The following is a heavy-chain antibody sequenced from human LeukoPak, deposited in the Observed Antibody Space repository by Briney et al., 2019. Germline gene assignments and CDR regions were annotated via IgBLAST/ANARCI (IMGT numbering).Heavy chain of an antibody. D-gene: IGHD3-16*01. CDR1: GGSISSSSYY. J-gene: IGHJ5*02. CDR3: ASHGNYVIPQPDL. V-gene: IGHV4-39*01. Sequence: SETLSLTCTVSGGSISSSSYYWGWIRQPPGKGLEWIGSIYYSGSTYYNPSLKSRVTISVDTSKNQFSLKLSSVTAADTAVYYCASHGNYVIPQPDLWGQGTLVTVSS. CDR2: IYYSGST.